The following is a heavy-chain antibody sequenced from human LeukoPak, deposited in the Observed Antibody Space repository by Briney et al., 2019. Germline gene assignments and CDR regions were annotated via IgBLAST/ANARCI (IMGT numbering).Heavy chain of an antibody. CDR2: IIPIFGTA. CDR3: ARSSPPYGDYAYYYYMDV. V-gene: IGHV1-69*13. Sequence: GASVKVSCKASGGTFSSYAISWVRQAPGQGLEWMGGIIPIFGTANYAQKFQGRVTITADESTSTAYMELSSLRSEDTAVYYCARSSPPYGDYAYYYYMDVWGKGTTVTISS. D-gene: IGHD4-17*01. CDR1: GGTFSSYA. J-gene: IGHJ6*03.